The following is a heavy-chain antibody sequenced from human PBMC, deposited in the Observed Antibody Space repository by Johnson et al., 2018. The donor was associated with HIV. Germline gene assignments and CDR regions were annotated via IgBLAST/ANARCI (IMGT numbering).Heavy chain of an antibody. J-gene: IGHJ3*02. D-gene: IGHD3-10*01. Sequence: VQLVESGGGLVQPGGSLRLSCAASGFTFSSYAMSWVRQAPGKGLEWVSAISGSIGYADSVKGRFTISRDNSKNTLYLQMNSLRAEDTAVYYCAKDQRFRELLLYGAFDIWGQGTMVTVSS. CDR1: GFTFSSYA. V-gene: IGHV3-23*04. CDR2: ISGSI. CDR3: AKDQRFRELLLYGAFDI.